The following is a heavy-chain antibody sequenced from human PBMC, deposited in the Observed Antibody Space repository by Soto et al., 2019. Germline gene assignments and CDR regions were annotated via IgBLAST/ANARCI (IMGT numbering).Heavy chain of an antibody. CDR1: GGTFRTAA. CDR2: IMPVFRTP. Sequence: QVHLEQSGAEVKKPGSSVKVSCKASGGTFRTAAVSWVRQAPGKGLEWLGGIMPVFRTPDYAQKFQGRVTITADESTSTAYMELSGLRSDDTAVYYCARDNDRPQLGGNYYYILDVWGQGTTITVSS. D-gene: IGHD2-8*01. CDR3: ARDNDRPQLGGNYYYILDV. V-gene: IGHV1-69*12. J-gene: IGHJ6*02.